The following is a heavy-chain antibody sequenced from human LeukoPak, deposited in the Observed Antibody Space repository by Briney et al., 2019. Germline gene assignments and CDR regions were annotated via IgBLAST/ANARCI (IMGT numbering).Heavy chain of an antibody. Sequence: ASVKGSCKASGYTFTSYDINWVRQATGQGLEWMGWMNPNSGNTGYAQKFQGRVTMTRNTSISTAYMELSSLRSEDTAVYYCARGSDYYDSSGYPFDYWGQGTLVTVSS. D-gene: IGHD3-22*01. J-gene: IGHJ4*02. CDR2: MNPNSGNT. CDR1: GYTFTSYD. V-gene: IGHV1-8*01. CDR3: ARGSDYYDSSGYPFDY.